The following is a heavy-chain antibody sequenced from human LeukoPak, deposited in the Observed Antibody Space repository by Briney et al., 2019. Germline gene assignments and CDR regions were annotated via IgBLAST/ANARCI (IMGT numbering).Heavy chain of an antibody. CDR1: VCSFISYG. Sequence: SLRLPCAASVCSFISYGMHWVRQVPRKAVEGVEGISYAGSNKYYADSAKGPFTISRDNSKNALYLQMNSLRAEDTAVYYCAKGGHYYGSGSYVPYPPHLDFDYWGQGTLVTVSS. CDR2: ISYAGSNK. V-gene: IGHV3-30*18. D-gene: IGHD3-10*01. CDR3: AKGGHYYGSGSYVPYPPHLDFDY. J-gene: IGHJ4*02.